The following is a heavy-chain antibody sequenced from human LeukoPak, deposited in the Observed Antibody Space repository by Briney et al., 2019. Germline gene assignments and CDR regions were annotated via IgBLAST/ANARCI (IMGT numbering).Heavy chain of an antibody. CDR2: IYTGDSDT. D-gene: IGHD5/OR15-5a*01. CDR3: ARRRDIVSTATGTSGPTEY. Sequence: GESLKIFCQGSGYSFTDYWIGWVRQLAGKGVEGMGTIYTGDSDTRYSPSFQGQVTISADKSITTAYLQWSSLKASDTAMYYCARRRDIVSTATGTSGPTEYWGQGTLVTVSS. V-gene: IGHV5-51*01. J-gene: IGHJ4*02. CDR1: GYSFTDYW.